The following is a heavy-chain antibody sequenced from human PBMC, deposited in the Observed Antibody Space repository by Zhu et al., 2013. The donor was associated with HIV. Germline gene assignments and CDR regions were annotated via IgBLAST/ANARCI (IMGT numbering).Heavy chain of an antibody. CDR2: IIPIFGTT. CDR3: ARVGADIVVVPAAMGYYYYGMDV. V-gene: IGHV1-69*01. D-gene: IGHD2-2*01. J-gene: IGHJ6*02. Sequence: QVQLVQSGAEVRKPGSSVKVSCKASGGNFDTDVLSWVRQAPGQGLEWVGGIIPIFGTTNYAQNFQGRVTVTADLSTTTVFMELSSLRSEDTAVYYCARVGADIVVVPAAMGYYYYGMDVWGQGTTVTVSS. CDR1: GGNFDTDV.